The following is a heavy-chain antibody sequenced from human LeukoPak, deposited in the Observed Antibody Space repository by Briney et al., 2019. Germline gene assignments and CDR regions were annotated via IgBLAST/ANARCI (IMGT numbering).Heavy chain of an antibody. CDR3: AGFSIAAA. CDR1: GYTFSNYG. Sequence: GASVKVSCKASGYTFSNYGMSWVRQAPGQGLEWMGWINPNSGGTNYAQKFQGRVTMTRDTSISTAYMELSRLRSDDTAVYYCAGFSIAAAWGQGTLVTVSS. J-gene: IGHJ5*02. V-gene: IGHV1-2*02. CDR2: INPNSGGT. D-gene: IGHD6-13*01.